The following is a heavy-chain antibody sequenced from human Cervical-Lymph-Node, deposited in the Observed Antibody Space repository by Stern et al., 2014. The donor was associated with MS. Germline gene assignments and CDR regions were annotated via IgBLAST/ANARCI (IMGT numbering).Heavy chain of an antibody. Sequence: EVQLVESGGALVQPGASLRLSCAASGFTFTRHAMNWVRQAPGKGLARLSYISSSSSTIYYAASVKGRFTISRDNAMDSLFLQMNSLRDEDTAVYYCARDSSSSPIDYWGQGILVSVSS. CDR3: ARDSSSSPIDY. CDR2: ISSSSSTI. D-gene: IGHD6-6*01. V-gene: IGHV3-48*02. J-gene: IGHJ4*02. CDR1: GFTFTRHA.